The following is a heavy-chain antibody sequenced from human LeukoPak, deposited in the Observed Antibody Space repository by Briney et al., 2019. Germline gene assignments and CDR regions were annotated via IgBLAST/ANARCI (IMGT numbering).Heavy chain of an antibody. CDR1: GFTFSSYA. Sequence: GGSLRLSCAASGFTFSSYAMSWVRQATGQGLEWVSAISGSGGSTYYADSVKGRFTISRDNSKNTLYLQMNSLRAEDTAVYYCATPPQGLVAFDYWGQGTLVTVSS. CDR3: ATPPQGLVAFDY. CDR2: ISGSGGST. J-gene: IGHJ4*02. D-gene: IGHD6-19*01. V-gene: IGHV3-23*01.